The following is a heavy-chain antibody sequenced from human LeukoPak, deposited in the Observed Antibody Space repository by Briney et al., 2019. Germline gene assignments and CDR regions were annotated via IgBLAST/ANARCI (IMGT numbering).Heavy chain of an antibody. CDR3: ARDRSSGDNWFDP. J-gene: IGHJ5*02. V-gene: IGHV3-66*01. Sequence: GGSLRLSCAASGFTVSSNYMSWVRQAPGKGLEWVSVIYSGGSTYYADSVKGRFTISRGNSKNTLYLQMNSLRAEDTAVYYCARDRSSGDNWFDPWGQGTLVTVSS. D-gene: IGHD6-25*01. CDR2: IYSGGST. CDR1: GFTVSSNY.